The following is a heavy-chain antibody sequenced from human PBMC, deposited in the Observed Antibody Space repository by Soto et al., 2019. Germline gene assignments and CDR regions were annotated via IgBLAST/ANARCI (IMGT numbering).Heavy chain of an antibody. J-gene: IGHJ4*02. CDR2: ISATGGGT. CDR1: GFKFSNYA. V-gene: IGHV3-23*01. Sequence: PGGSLRLSCAASGFKFSNYAMSWVRQAPGKGLEWVSLISATGGGTYYADSVKGRFTISRDNSHNTLYLQVHSLTAEETAVYYCAKDSRAGGTSAFYFDFWGQGAQVTVSS. D-gene: IGHD1-1*01. CDR3: AKDSRAGGTSAFYFDF.